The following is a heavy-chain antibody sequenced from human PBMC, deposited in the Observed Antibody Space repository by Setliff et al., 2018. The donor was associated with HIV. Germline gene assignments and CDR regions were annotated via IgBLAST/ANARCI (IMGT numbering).Heavy chain of an antibody. V-gene: IGHV4-39*01. CDR1: GGSIDNNKYY. D-gene: IGHD4-17*01. CDR2: IYHTGRT. J-gene: IGHJ3*02. Sequence: SETLSLTCSVSGGSIDNNKYYWTWIRQPPGKGLEWTGSIYHTGRTYYNRSLESRLTISIDTSKNQFSLKLTSVTAADTAMYYCARHSLGNIGDYIRIGAIDIWGQGTMVTVSS. CDR3: ARHSLGNIGDYIRIGAIDI.